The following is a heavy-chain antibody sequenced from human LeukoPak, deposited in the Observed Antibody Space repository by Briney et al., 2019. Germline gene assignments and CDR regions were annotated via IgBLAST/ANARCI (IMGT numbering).Heavy chain of an antibody. Sequence: SVKVSCKASGYTFTSYAISWVRQAPGQGLEWMGGIIPIFGTANYAQKFQGRVTITADESTSTAYMELSSLRSEDTAVYYCASWGGYCSSTSCLSRGNREYFQHWGQGTLVTVSS. CDR2: IIPIFGTA. CDR1: GYTFTSYA. J-gene: IGHJ1*01. V-gene: IGHV1-69*13. D-gene: IGHD2-2*01. CDR3: ASWGGYCSSTSCLSRGNREYFQH.